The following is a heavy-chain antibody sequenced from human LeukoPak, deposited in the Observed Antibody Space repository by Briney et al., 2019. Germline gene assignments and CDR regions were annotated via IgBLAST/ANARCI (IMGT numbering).Heavy chain of an antibody. V-gene: IGHV3-21*01. D-gene: IGHD2-2*01. CDR3: ARDRLWCSSTSCYRGFDP. CDR1: GFTFSSYS. Sequence: GGSLRLSCAASGFTFSSYSMNWVRQAPGKGLEWVSSISSSSSYIYYADSVKGRFTISRDNAKNSLYLQMNSPRAEDTAVYYCARDRLWCSSTSCYRGFDPWGQGTLVTVSS. J-gene: IGHJ5*02. CDR2: ISSSSSYI.